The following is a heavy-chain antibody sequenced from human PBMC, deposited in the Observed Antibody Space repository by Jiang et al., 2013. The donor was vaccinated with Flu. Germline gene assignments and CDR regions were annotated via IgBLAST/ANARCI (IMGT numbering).Heavy chain of an antibody. CDR1: GYIFSSFG. Sequence: KASGYIFSSFGINWVRTGPWTRALSGWDGSALTMVTQTNAQKVQGRVTMTTDTSTSTAYMELRSLRSDDTAVYYCARDLTQSDSSGYYFYHYGMDVWGQGTTVTVSS. CDR2: SALTMVT. V-gene: IGHV1-18*01. J-gene: IGHJ6*02. D-gene: IGHD3-22*01. CDR3: ARDLTQSDSSGYYFYHYGMDV.